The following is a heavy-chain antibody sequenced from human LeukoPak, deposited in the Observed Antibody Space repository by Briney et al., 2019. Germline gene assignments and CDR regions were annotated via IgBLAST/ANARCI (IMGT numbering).Heavy chain of an antibody. D-gene: IGHD3-16*02. CDR3: ASSIIRVDDLSPVDY. CDR1: GGSISTYY. J-gene: IGHJ4*02. CDR2: ISYSGST. Sequence: SETLSLTCTVSGGSISTYYWSWIRQPPGKGLEWIAYISYSGSTNYNPSLKSRVTISVDTSKNQFSLKLSSVTAADTAVYYCASSIIRVDDLSPVDYWGRGTLVTVSS. V-gene: IGHV4-59*12.